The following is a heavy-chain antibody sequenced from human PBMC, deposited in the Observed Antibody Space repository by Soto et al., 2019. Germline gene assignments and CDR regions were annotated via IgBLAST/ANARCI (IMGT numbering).Heavy chain of an antibody. Sequence: SETLSLTCTVSGGSISSYYGSWIRQPPGKGLEWIGYIYYSGSTNYNPSLKSRVTISVDTSKNQFSLKLSSVTAADTAVYYCAREIRYCSGGSCPNWFDPWGQGALVTVSS. CDR2: IYYSGST. V-gene: IGHV4-59*01. D-gene: IGHD2-15*01. CDR3: AREIRYCSGGSCPNWFDP. CDR1: GGSISSYY. J-gene: IGHJ5*02.